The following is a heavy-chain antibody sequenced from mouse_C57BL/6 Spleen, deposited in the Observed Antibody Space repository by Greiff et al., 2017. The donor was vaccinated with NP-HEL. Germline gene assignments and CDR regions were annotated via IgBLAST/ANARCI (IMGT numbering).Heavy chain of an antibody. CDR1: GYAFSSYW. CDR2: IYPGDGDT. D-gene: IGHD1-1*01. V-gene: IGHV1-80*01. CDR3: ARNYGSSYPYYFDY. J-gene: IGHJ2*01. Sequence: QVHVKQSGAELVKPGASVKISCKASGYAFSSYWMNWVKQRPGKGLEWIGQIYPGDGDTNYNGKFKGKATLTADKSSSTAYMQLSSLTSEDSAVYCCARNYGSSYPYYFDYWGQGTTLTVSS.